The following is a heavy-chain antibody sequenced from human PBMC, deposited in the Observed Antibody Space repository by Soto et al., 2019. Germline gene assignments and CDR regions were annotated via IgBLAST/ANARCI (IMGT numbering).Heavy chain of an antibody. CDR2: IYYSGST. J-gene: IGHJ4*02. CDR3: ARSPEGTVTAFEY. V-gene: IGHV4-31*03. Sequence: QVQLQESGPGLVKPSQTLSLTCTVSGGSISSGGYYWSWIRQHPGKGLEWIGYIYYSGSTYYNPYIKSRVTISLDTSKNQFSLTLSSVSAADTAVYYWARSPEGTVTAFEYWGQGTLVTVSS. D-gene: IGHD4-17*01. CDR1: GGSISSGGYY.